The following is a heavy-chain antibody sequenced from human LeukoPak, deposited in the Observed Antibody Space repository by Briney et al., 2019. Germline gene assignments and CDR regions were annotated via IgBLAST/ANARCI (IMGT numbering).Heavy chain of an antibody. V-gene: IGHV1-3*01. CDR2: INAGNGNT. D-gene: IGHD6-13*01. Sequence: WASVKVSCKASGYTFTSYAMHWVRQAPGQRLEWMGWINAGNGNTKYSQKFQGRVTITRDTSASTAYMELSSLRSEDTAVYYCARDRHRGGDSSSWNYFDYWGQGTLVTVSS. CDR3: ARDRHRGGDSSSWNYFDY. CDR1: GYTFTSYA. J-gene: IGHJ4*02.